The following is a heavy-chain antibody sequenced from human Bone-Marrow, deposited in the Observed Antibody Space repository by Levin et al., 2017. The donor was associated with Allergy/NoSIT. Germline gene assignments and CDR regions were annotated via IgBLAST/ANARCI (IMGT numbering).Heavy chain of an antibody. Sequence: SVKVSCKASGDTFKNYPINWVRQAPGQGLEWMGRIIPVVGVPTYALKFQGRVTIIVAKSTTTVDMELSSLRFDDTAVYYCASGYHCSSTSCYNPLFDYWGQGTLVTVSS. CDR1: GDTFKNYP. CDR2: IIPVVGVP. J-gene: IGHJ4*02. V-gene: IGHV1-69*02. CDR3: ASGYHCSSTSCYNPLFDY. D-gene: IGHD2-2*02.